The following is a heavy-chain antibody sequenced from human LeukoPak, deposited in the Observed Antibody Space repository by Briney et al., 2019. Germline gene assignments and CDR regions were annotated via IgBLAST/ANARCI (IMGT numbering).Heavy chain of an antibody. J-gene: IGHJ5*02. CDR2: MSYSGST. D-gene: IGHD6-13*01. Sequence: SETLSLTCTVSGDSITSYYWSWIRQPPGKGLEWIGSMSYSGSTNYNPSLKSRVTMSVDTTKNQFSLRLNSVTAADTAVYYSARRRAEGGSNGHYNWFDPWGQGTLVTVSS. CDR1: GDSITSYY. V-gene: IGHV4-59*08. CDR3: ARRRAEGGSNGHYNWFDP.